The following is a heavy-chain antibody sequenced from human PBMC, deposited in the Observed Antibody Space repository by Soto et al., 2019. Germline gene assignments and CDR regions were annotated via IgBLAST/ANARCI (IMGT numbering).Heavy chain of an antibody. J-gene: IGHJ4*02. CDR2: IWYDGSNK. V-gene: IGHV3-33*01. Sequence: QVQLVESGGGVVQPGRSLRLSCAASGFTFSSYGMHWVRQAPGKGLEWVAVIWYDGSNKYYADSVKGRFTISRDNSKATVVPERDSPRAEDTAVYFCARGGVSLAAPPSWAVDYGGQGTLVTFSS. D-gene: IGHD3-16*01. CDR1: GFTFSSYG. CDR3: ARGGVSLAAPPSWAVDY.